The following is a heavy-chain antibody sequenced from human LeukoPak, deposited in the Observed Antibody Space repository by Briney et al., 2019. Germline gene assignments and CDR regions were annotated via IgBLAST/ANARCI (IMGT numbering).Heavy chain of an antibody. CDR3: ARDLEQPLEESWFDP. J-gene: IGHJ5*02. CDR2: IYSDDNT. Sequence: GGSLRLSCAASGFTVSSNCMSWVRQAPGKGLEWISVIYSDDNTYYSDSVKGRFIISRDNYKNTLYLQMNSLRAEDTAVYYCARDLEQPLEESWFDPWGQGTLVTVSS. D-gene: IGHD3-16*01. V-gene: IGHV3-53*01. CDR1: GFTVSSNC.